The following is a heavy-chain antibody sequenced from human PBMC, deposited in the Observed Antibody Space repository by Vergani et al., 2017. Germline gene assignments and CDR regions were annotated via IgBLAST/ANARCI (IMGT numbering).Heavy chain of an antibody. CDR2: IHHSGDT. D-gene: IGHD3-10*01. Sequence: QVQLQESGPGLVKPSETLTLTCDVSDSSIMTNPYWGWFRQSPGKGLEWIGCIHHSGDTHYNSSLKSRVSISIVSSSKFSLSLTSVTAADTTIYYCARHRGSGGFFPSSYFYGMDVWGHGTAVTVS. V-gene: IGHV4-38-2*01. CDR3: ARHRGSGGFFPSSYFYGMDV. J-gene: IGHJ6*02. CDR1: DSSIMTNPY.